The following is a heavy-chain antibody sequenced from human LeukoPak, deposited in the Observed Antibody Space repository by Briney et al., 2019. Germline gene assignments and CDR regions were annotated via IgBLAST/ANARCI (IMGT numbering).Heavy chain of an antibody. CDR1: GFTFSSYS. Sequence: GGSLRLSCAASGFTFSSYSMNWVRQAPGKGLEWVSYISSSSSTIYYADSVKGRFTISRDNAKNSLYLQMNSLRAEDTAVYYCASGYGGKDYWGQGTLVTVSS. V-gene: IGHV3-48*01. J-gene: IGHJ4*02. D-gene: IGHD4-23*01. CDR2: ISSSSSTI. CDR3: ASGYGGKDY.